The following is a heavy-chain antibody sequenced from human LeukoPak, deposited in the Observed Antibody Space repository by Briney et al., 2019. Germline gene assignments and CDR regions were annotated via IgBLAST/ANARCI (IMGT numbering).Heavy chain of an antibody. V-gene: IGHV4-39*01. Sequence: SETLSLTCTVSGVSISSTTYYWGWIRQPPGQGLEWIGCIYYSGSTYYKPSLKSRVTISVDTSMDQFSMNLSSVTAADTAVYYCAKHRCSGGNCYLSRFDLWGQGTLVTVSS. J-gene: IGHJ4*02. CDR3: AKHRCSGGNCYLSRFDL. D-gene: IGHD2-15*01. CDR2: IYYSGST. CDR1: GVSISSTTYY.